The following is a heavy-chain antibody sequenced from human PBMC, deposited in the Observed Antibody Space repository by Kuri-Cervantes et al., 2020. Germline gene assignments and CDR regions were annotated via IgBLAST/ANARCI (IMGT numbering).Heavy chain of an antibody. D-gene: IGHD3-22*01. CDR1: GGSFSGYY. J-gene: IGHJ4*02. CDR3: ARRPPADSSGYHFDY. Sequence: SQTLSLTCAVYGGSFSGYYRGWIRQPPGKGLEWIGSIYYSGSTYYNPSLKSRVTISVDTSKNQFSLKLSSVTAADTAVYYCARRPPADSSGYHFDYWGQGTLVTVSS. V-gene: IGHV4-39*01. CDR2: IYYSGST.